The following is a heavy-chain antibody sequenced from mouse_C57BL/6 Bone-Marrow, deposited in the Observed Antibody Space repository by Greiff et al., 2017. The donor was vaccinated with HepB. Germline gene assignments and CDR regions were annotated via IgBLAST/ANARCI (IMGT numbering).Heavy chain of an antibody. CDR1: GYTFTSYW. CDR3: AREGWLLPFYFDY. J-gene: IGHJ2*01. CDR2: IYPGSGST. D-gene: IGHD2-3*01. Sequence: QVQLQQPGAELVKPGASVKMSCKASGYTFTSYWITWVKQRPGQGLEWIGDIYPGSGSTNYNEKFKGKATLTAEKSSSTAYMQLSSLTSEDSAVYFCAREGWLLPFYFDYWGQGTTLTVSS. V-gene: IGHV1-55*01.